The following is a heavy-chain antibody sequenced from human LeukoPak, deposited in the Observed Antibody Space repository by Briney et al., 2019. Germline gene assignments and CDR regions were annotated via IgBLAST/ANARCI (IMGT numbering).Heavy chain of an antibody. Sequence: SGGSLRLSCAASGFTFSSYWMSWIRQAPGKGLEWVANIKQDGSEKYYVDSVKGRFTISRDNAKNSLYLQMNSLRAEDTAVYYCAREGDIAVAGTYYFDYWGQGTLVTASS. CDR2: IKQDGSEK. J-gene: IGHJ4*02. CDR1: GFTFSSYW. D-gene: IGHD6-19*01. CDR3: AREGDIAVAGTYYFDY. V-gene: IGHV3-7*01.